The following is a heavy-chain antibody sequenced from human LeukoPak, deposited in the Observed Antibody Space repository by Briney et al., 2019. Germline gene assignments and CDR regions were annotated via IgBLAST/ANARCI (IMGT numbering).Heavy chain of an antibody. D-gene: IGHD3-22*01. J-gene: IGHJ3*02. CDR1: GFTFSDYY. Sequence: PGGSLRLSCAASGFTFSDYYMSWIRQAPGKGLEWVAVISYDGSNTYYADSVKGRFTISRDNSKNTLYLQMNSLRAEDTAVYYCAKLQAYYYDSSGYSAWESSAFDIWGQGTMVTVSS. CDR2: ISYDGSNT. CDR3: AKLQAYYYDSSGYSAWESSAFDI. V-gene: IGHV3-30*18.